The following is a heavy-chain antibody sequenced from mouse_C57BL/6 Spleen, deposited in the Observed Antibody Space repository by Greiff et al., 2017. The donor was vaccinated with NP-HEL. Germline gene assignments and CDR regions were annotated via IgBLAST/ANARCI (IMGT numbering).Heavy chain of an antibody. J-gene: IGHJ3*01. CDR1: GFTFSSYA. Sequence: EVKLVESGGGLVKPGGSLKLSCAASGFTFSSYAMSWVRQTPEKRLEWVATISDGGSYTYYPDNVKGRFTISRDNAKNNLYLQMSHLKSEDTAMYYCARDKGTGSFAYWGQGTLVTVSA. CDR2: ISDGGSYT. V-gene: IGHV5-4*01. CDR3: ARDKGTGSFAY. D-gene: IGHD4-1*01.